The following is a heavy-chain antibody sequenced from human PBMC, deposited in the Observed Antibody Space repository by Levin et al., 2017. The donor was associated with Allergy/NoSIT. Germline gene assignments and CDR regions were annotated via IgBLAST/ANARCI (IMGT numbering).Heavy chain of an antibody. V-gene: IGHV4-61*02. CDR2: LHTSGDT. CDR3: ARGTSSTYNWLDP. D-gene: IGHD2-2*01. CDR1: GASLTSNIHF. Sequence: SCTVSGASLTSNIHFWSWIRQPAGKGLEWIGRLHTSGDTNYNPSLKSRVTISMDLSKKQFFLKLSSVTAADTAVYYCARGTSSTYNWLDPWGQGTLVTVSS. J-gene: IGHJ5*02.